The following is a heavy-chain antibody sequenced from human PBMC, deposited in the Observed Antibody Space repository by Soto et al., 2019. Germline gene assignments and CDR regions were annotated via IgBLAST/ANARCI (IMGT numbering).Heavy chain of an antibody. CDR1: GFTVNSHV. CDR2: ISSSSSYI. V-gene: IGHV3-21*01. J-gene: IGHJ4*02. CDR3: ARDDYYDSSGYYYESFFDY. D-gene: IGHD3-22*01. Sequence: GGSLRLSCAASGFTVNSHVMSWVRQAPGKGLEWVSSISSSSSYIYYADSVKGRFTISRDNAKNSLYLQMNSLRAEDTAVYYCARDDYYDSSGYYYESFFDYWGQGTLVTVSS.